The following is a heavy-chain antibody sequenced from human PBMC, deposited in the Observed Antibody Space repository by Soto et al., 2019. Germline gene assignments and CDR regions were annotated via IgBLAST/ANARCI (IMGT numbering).Heavy chain of an antibody. CDR2: VHYSWGS. CDR3: ARARQYYDCELAP. Sequence: SETLSLTCTVSGGSISSYHWSWIRQTPGKGLEWIGYVHYSWGSNYNPSLKSRVAISLDTSKSQFSLKLTSVTATDTAIYYCARARQYYDCELAPWGQGTLVTVSS. D-gene: IGHD3-16*01. J-gene: IGHJ5*02. V-gene: IGHV4-59*08. CDR1: GGSISSYH.